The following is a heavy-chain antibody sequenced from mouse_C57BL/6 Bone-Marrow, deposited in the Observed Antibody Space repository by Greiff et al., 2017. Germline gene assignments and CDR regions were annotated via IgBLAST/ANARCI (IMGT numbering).Heavy chain of an antibody. CDR2: IDPSDSYT. V-gene: IGHV1-69*01. D-gene: IGHD3-2*02. CDR3: AREGGDSSGYPAWLAY. CDR1: GYTFTSYW. Sequence: QVQLQQPGAELVMPGASVKLSCKASGYTFTSYWMHWVKQRPGQGLEWIGEIDPSDSYTNYNQKFKGKSTLTVDKSASTAYMQLSSLTSEDSAVYYCAREGGDSSGYPAWLAYWGQGTLGTVSA. J-gene: IGHJ3*01.